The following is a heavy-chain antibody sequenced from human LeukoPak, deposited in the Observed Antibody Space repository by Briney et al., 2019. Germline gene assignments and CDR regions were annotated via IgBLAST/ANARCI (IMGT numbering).Heavy chain of an antibody. CDR1: GFTFGDYA. CDR3: TRDRVVPAAISYYYYYMDV. Sequence: TGGPLSLSCTASGFTFGDYAMSGLREAPGKGLEGVGFIRSKCYGGTTEYAASVKGRFTISRDDSKSIAYLQMNSLKTEDTAVYYCTRDRVVPAAISYYYYYMDVWGKGTTVTVSS. V-gene: IGHV3-49*03. CDR2: IRSKCYGGTT. D-gene: IGHD2-2*01. J-gene: IGHJ6*03.